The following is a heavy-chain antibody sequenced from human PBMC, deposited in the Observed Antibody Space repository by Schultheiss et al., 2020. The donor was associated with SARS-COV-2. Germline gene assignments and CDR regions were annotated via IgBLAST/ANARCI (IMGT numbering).Heavy chain of an antibody. CDR3: AKDGTCSGGSCYSLSYFDL. Sequence: SQTLSLTCAVSGYSISSGYYWGWIRQPPGKGLEWIGYIYYSGSTNYNPSLKSRVTISVDTSKNQFSLKLSSVTAADTAVYYCAKDGTCSGGSCYSLSYFDLWGRGTLVTVSS. V-gene: IGHV4-38-2*02. CDR1: GYSISSGYY. J-gene: IGHJ2*01. D-gene: IGHD2-15*01. CDR2: IYYSGST.